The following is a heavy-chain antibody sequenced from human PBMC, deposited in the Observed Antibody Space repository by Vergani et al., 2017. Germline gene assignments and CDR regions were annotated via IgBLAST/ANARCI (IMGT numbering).Heavy chain of an antibody. V-gene: IGHV3-9*01. J-gene: IGHJ3*02. CDR2: ISRNRGSI. CDR1: GFILDDYA. Sequence: EVQLVKSGGGLVQPGRSLRLSCAASGFILDDYAMHWARQAPGKGLEWVSGISRNRGSIGYADSVKGRFTISRDSAKNSLYLQMNSLRAEDTALYYCARDRASDAFDIWGQGTMVTVSS. CDR3: ARDRASDAFDI.